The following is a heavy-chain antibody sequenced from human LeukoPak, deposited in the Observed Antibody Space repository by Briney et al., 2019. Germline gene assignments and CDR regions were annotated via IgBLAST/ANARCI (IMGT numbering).Heavy chain of an antibody. CDR1: GFTFSSYA. CDR3: AKLYIAAAGTGFDY. D-gene: IGHD6-13*01. CDR2: ISGSGGST. V-gene: IGHV3-23*01. J-gene: IGHJ4*02. Sequence: GGSLILSCAASGFTFSSYAMSWVRQAPGKGLEWVSTISGSGGSTYYADSVKGRFTISRDNSKNTLYLQMNSLRAEDTAVYYCAKLYIAAAGTGFDYWGQGTLVTVSS.